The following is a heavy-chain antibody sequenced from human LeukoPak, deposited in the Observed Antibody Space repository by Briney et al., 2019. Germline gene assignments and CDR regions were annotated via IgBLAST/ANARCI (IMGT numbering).Heavy chain of an antibody. CDR2: ISSSSSYI. V-gene: IGHV3-21*01. CDR1: GFTFSSYS. D-gene: IGHD3-10*01. CDR3: AREQYGSGSYSDY. Sequence: PGRSLRLSCAASGFTFSSYSMNWVRQAPGKGLEWVSSISSSSSYIYYADSVKGRFTISRDNAKNSLYLQMNSLRAEDTAVYYCAREQYGSGSYSDYWGQGTLVTVSS. J-gene: IGHJ4*02.